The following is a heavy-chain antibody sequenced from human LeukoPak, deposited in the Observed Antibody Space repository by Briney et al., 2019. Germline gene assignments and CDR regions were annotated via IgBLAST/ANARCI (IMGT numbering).Heavy chain of an antibody. Sequence: SGGSLRLSCAASGFTFSEYYMSWIRQAPGKGLEWVSYISSSNNFRNYADSVKGRFTISRDNAKNSLYLQMNSLKTEDTAVYYCTTVVTGALDYWGQGTLVTVSS. CDR2: ISSSNNFR. CDR1: GFTFSEYY. D-gene: IGHD7-27*01. CDR3: TTVVTGALDY. V-gene: IGHV3-11*05. J-gene: IGHJ4*02.